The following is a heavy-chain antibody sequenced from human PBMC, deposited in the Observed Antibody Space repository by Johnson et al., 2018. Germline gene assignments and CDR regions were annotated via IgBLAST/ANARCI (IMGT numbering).Heavy chain of an antibody. CDR1: GFTFSSYG. D-gene: IGHD5-18*01. CDR2: IWYDGSNK. J-gene: IGHJ6*02. V-gene: IGHV3-33*01. Sequence: QVQLLESGGGVVQPGRSLRLSCAASGFTFSSYGMHWVPQAPGKGLAWVAVIWYDGSNKYYADSVKGRFTISRDNSKNTLYLQMNSLSAGDTAVYYGAREENLRAVTPPYYGMDVWGQGTTVTVSS. CDR3: AREENLRAVTPPYYGMDV.